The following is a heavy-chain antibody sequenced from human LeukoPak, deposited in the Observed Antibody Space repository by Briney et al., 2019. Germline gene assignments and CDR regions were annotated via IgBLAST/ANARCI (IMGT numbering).Heavy chain of an antibody. Sequence: GGSLRLSCAASGFTFRSYGMHWVRQAPGKGLEWVAVISYDGSNKYYGDSVKGRFTISRDNSKNTLYLQMDSLRAEDTAVYYCAKGGNDYYYYGMDVWGQGTTVTVSS. CDR1: GFTFRSYG. V-gene: IGHV3-30*18. J-gene: IGHJ6*02. D-gene: IGHD3-10*01. CDR3: AKGGNDYYYYGMDV. CDR2: ISYDGSNK.